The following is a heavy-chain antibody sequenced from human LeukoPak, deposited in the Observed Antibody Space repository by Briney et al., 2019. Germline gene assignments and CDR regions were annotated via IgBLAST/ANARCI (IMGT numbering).Heavy chain of an antibody. CDR1: GFTFSSYS. Sequence: GGSLRLSCAASGFTFSSYSMNWVRQAPGKGLEWVAVIWFDGSNRNHADSVKGRSTISRDNSKNTLFLQMNSLRVEDTAVYFCVRDYCSGGSCYESNWFDPWGQGTLVTVSS. D-gene: IGHD2-15*01. CDR2: IWFDGSNR. J-gene: IGHJ5*02. CDR3: VRDYCSGGSCYESNWFDP. V-gene: IGHV3-33*08.